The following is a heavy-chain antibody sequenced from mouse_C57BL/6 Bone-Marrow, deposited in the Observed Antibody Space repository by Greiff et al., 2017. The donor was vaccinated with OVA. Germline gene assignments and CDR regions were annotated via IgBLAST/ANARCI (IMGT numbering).Heavy chain of an antibody. Sequence: EVNLVESGGGLVKPGGSLKLSCAASGFTFSSYAMSWVRQTPEKRLEWVATISDGGSYTYYPDNVKGRFTISRDNAKNNLYLQMSHLKSEDTAMYYCARDPYGDWYFDVWGTGTTVTVSS. V-gene: IGHV5-4*01. D-gene: IGHD1-1*01. CDR3: ARDPYGDWYFDV. CDR1: GFTFSSYA. J-gene: IGHJ1*03. CDR2: ISDGGSYT.